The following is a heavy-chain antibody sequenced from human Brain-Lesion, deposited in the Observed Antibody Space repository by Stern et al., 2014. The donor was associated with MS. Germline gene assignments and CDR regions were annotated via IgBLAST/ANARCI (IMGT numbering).Heavy chain of an antibody. D-gene: IGHD1-1*01. Sequence: VQLLESGGGLVQPGGSLRLSCAASGFTYTDNWMRGVRQAPGKGPEWVAVISNDGNHKYYAGSVKDRFTISRDNSKNTLYLQMNSLRVEDTAVYYCAKHLAERPFDYWGQGTLVTVSS. CDR1: GFTYTDNW. V-gene: IGHV3-30*18. J-gene: IGHJ4*02. CDR2: ISNDGNHK. CDR3: AKHLAERPFDY.